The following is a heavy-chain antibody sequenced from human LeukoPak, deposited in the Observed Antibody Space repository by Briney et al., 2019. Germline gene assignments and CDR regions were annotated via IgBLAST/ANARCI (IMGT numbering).Heavy chain of an antibody. Sequence: GGSLRLSCAASGFTFSSYGMHWVRQAPGKGLEWAAFIRYDGSNKYYADSVKGRFTISRDNSKNTLYLQMNSLRAEDTAVYYCAKLMVRGAYWGQGTLVTVSS. CDR1: GFTFSSYG. V-gene: IGHV3-30*02. D-gene: IGHD3-10*01. CDR3: AKLMVRGAY. CDR2: IRYDGSNK. J-gene: IGHJ4*02.